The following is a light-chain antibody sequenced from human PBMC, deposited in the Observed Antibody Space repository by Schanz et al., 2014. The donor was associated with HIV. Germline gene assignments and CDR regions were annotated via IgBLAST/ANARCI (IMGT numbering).Light chain of an antibody. CDR3: QQYGSSPL. CDR1: QSVSSSY. J-gene: IGKJ1*01. CDR2: GAS. Sequence: EIVLTQSPGTLSLSPGEGATLSCRASQSVSSSYFAWYQQKPGQAPRLLIYGASSRANGIPDRFSGSGSGTDFTLTISRLEPEDFAVYYCQQYGSSPLFGQGTKVEIK. V-gene: IGKV3-20*01.